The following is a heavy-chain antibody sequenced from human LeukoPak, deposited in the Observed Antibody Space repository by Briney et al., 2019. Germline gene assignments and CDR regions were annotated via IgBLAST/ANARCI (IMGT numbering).Heavy chain of an antibody. D-gene: IGHD4-11*01. CDR2: ISYDGSNK. J-gene: IGHJ4*02. CDR1: GFTFSSYA. V-gene: IGHV3-30-3*01. Sequence: PGGSLRLSCAASGFTFSSYAMHWVRQAPGKGLEWVAVISYDGSNKYYADSVKGRFTISRDNSRSTLYLQMNSLRADDTAVYYCAKDLDYTTYGYYFDYWGQGTLVTVSS. CDR3: AKDLDYTTYGYYFDY.